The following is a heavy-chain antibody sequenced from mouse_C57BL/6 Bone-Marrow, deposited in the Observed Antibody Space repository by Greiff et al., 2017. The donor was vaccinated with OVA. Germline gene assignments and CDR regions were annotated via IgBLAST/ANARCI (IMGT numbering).Heavy chain of an antibody. J-gene: IGHJ4*01. CDR2: INYDGSST. V-gene: IGHV5-16*01. CDR1: GFTFSDYY. CDR3: ARDDYDEGWAMDY. Sequence: DVKLVESEGGLVQPGSSMKLSCTASGFTFSDYYMAWVRQVPEKGLEWVANINYDGSSTYYLDSLKSRFIISRDNAKNILYLQMSSLKYEDTATYYCARDDYDEGWAMDYWGQGTSVTVSS. D-gene: IGHD2-4*01.